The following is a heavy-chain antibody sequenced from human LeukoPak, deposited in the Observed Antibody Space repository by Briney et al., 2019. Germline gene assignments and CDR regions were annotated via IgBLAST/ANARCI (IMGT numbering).Heavy chain of an antibody. CDR2: IYYSGST. CDR1: GGSISSYY. D-gene: IGHD3-9*01. Sequence: SETLSLTCTVSGGSISSYYWSWIRQPPGKGLEWIGYIYYSGSTYYNPSLKSRVTISVDTSKNQFSLKLSSVTAADTAVYYCASYTGYQKNYYYYYMDVWGKGTTVTVSS. CDR3: ASYTGYQKNYYYYYMDV. J-gene: IGHJ6*03. V-gene: IGHV4-59*06.